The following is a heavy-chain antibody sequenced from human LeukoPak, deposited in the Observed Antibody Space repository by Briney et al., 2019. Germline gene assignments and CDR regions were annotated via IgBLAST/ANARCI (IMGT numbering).Heavy chain of an antibody. J-gene: IGHJ5*02. CDR2: MNPNSGNR. CDR3: ARGLPTRGSSWFEP. Sequence: GASVTVSCKASGYTFISSDINWVRQASGQGLEWLGWMNPNSGNRAYAPKFQGRVTMTRDTSTSTAYMELSSLDYDDTAVYYCARGLPTRGSSWFEPWGQGTLVTVSS. V-gene: IGHV1-8*01. D-gene: IGHD3-10*01. CDR1: GYTFISSD.